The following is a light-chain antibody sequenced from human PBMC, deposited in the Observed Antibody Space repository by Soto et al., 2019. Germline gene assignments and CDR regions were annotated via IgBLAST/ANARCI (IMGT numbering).Light chain of an antibody. V-gene: IGKV3-15*01. Sequence: EIVMTQSPGTLSVSPGERATLSCRAGQGVTTNFAWYQQKSGQSPRLLIYDVSIRATGVPARFSGTGSETDFTLTISGLQSEDFAVYYCQQYNNWPPITFGQGTRLEIK. CDR2: DVS. CDR3: QQYNNWPPIT. CDR1: QGVTTN. J-gene: IGKJ5*01.